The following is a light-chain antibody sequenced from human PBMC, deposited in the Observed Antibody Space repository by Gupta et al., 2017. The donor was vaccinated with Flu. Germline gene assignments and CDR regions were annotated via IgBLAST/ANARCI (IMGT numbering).Light chain of an antibody. J-gene: IGKJ2*01. CDR1: QSVSNN. V-gene: IGKV3-15*01. CDR3: HQYNNWKT. CDR2: GAS. Sequence: EIVMTQSPATLSVSPGERATRSCRASQSVSNNLAWYQQKPGQAPRLLIHGASNRATGVPARFSGSGYGTDFTLTISRLQYEDFAVYYCHQYNNWKTFGQGTKLEIK.